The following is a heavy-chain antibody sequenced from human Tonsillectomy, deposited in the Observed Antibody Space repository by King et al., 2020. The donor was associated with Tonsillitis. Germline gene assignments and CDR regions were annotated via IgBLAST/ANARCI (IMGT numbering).Heavy chain of an antibody. Sequence: VQLVESGGGVVQPGRSLRLSCPASGFTFSSYGMHWVRQAPGKGLEWVAVISYDGSNKYYADSVKGRFTISRDNSKSTLYLQMNSLRAEDTAGYYCAKVEYHYDSSGYPDYWGQGTLVTVSS. J-gene: IGHJ4*02. CDR3: AKVEYHYDSSGYPDY. D-gene: IGHD3-22*01. V-gene: IGHV3-30*18. CDR2: ISYDGSNK. CDR1: GFTFSSYG.